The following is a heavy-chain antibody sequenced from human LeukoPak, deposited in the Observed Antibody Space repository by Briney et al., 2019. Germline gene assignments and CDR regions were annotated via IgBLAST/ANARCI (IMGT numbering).Heavy chain of an antibody. V-gene: IGHV3-74*01. CDR2: INSDGSST. J-gene: IGHJ6*02. D-gene: IGHD2-2*01. CDR1: GXTLSSYW. CDR3: ARGSQRGAAANYYGMDV. Sequence: GGSLRLSCAASGXTLSSYWMHWVRQAPGKGLVWVSRINSDGSSTTYADSVKGRFTISRDNAKNTLYLQMNSLRAEDTAVYHCARGSQRGAAANYYGMDVWGQGTTVTVSS.